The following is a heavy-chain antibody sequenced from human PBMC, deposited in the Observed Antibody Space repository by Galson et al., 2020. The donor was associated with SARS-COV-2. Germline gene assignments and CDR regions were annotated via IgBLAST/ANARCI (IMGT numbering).Heavy chain of an antibody. CDR1: VGSFSGFS. CDR2: INHSGSA. V-gene: IGHV4-34*01. Sequence: ETGGSLRLSCAVYVGSFSGFSWSWVRQSPGKGLEWIGEINHSGSANYNPSLKSRVPISVDTSKNQFSLKLTSVTAAETGVYYCARGRVGVVPAPILGLGPYYDDYGMDVWGHGTTSTVSS. CDR3: ARGRVGVVPAPILGLGPYYDDYGMDV. D-gene: IGHD2-2*01. J-gene: IGHJ6*02.